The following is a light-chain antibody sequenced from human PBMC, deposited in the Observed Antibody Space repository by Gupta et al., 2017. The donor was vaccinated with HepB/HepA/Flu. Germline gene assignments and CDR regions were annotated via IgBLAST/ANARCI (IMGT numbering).Light chain of an antibody. J-gene: IGKJ5*01. CDR1: ESVSSY. CDR2: DAF. CDR3: QQGSHWPIT. Sequence: EIVLTQSPATLSLSPGERATLSCRASESVSSYLAWYQQKPGQAPRLLIYDAFNRATGIPARFSGSGSGKDVTLTISSVEPEDLGVYYCQQGSHWPITFGQGTRLEIK. V-gene: IGKV3-11*01.